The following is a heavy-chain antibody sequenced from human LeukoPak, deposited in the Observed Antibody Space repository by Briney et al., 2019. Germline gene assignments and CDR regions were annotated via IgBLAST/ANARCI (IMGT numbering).Heavy chain of an antibody. Sequence: ASVKVSCKASGYTFTTYGINWVRQAPGQGLEWMGWISTYDGNTNYAQKLRGRVTMIRDTSTSTVYMELRSLRSDDTAVYYCAGRGLGIAWYFDYWGQGTLVTVSS. V-gene: IGHV1-18*01. CDR3: AGRGLGIAWYFDY. J-gene: IGHJ4*02. CDR2: ISTYDGNT. D-gene: IGHD6-13*01. CDR1: GYTFTTYG.